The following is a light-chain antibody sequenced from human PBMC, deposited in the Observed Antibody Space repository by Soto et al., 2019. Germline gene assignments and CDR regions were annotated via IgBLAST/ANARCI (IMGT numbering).Light chain of an antibody. CDR3: QQRSGWPPT. CDR1: QSVSSF. J-gene: IGKJ4*01. Sequence: EIVLTQSPATLSLSPGERATLSRRASQSVSSFLAWYQQKPGQAPRLLIYDASNRATDIPARFSGSGSGTDFTLTISSLEPEDSAIYFCQQRSGWPPTFGGGTKVDIK. CDR2: DAS. V-gene: IGKV3-11*01.